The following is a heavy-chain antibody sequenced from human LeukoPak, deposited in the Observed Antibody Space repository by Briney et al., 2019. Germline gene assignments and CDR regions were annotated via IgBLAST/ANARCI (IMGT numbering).Heavy chain of an antibody. CDR1: GDSISSGDYY. V-gene: IGHV4-30-4*08. J-gene: IGHJ4*02. CDR2: IYYSGST. CDR3: ASRKYYGSGSYYGPFDY. Sequence: NPSQTLSLTCTVSGDSISSGDYYWSWIRQPPGKGLEWIGYIYYSGSTYYNPSLKSRVTISVDTSTNQFSLKLSSVTAADTAVYYCASRKYYGSGSYYGPFDYWGQGTLVTVSS. D-gene: IGHD3-10*01.